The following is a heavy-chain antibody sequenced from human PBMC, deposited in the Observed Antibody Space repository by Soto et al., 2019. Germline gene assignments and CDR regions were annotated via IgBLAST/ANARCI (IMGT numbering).Heavy chain of an antibody. V-gene: IGHV3-21*01. CDR3: GRGYCSGGSCGGAPSWFDP. Sequence: EVQLVESGGGLVKPGGSLRLSCAASGFTFSSYSMNWVRQAPGKGLEWVSSISSSSSYIYYADSVKGRFTISRDNAKNSLYVQMDSLRAEDTAVYYCGRGYCSGGSCGGAPSWFDPWGQGTLVTVSS. CDR2: ISSSSSYI. CDR1: GFTFSSYS. J-gene: IGHJ5*02. D-gene: IGHD2-15*01.